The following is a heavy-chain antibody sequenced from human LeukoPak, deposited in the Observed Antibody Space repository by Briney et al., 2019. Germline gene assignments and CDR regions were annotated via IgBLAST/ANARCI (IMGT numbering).Heavy chain of an antibody. J-gene: IGHJ5*02. D-gene: IGHD6-13*01. V-gene: IGHV4-34*01. CDR3: AKTYSSSWDNWFDP. CDR1: GGSFSVYY. CDR2: INHSGST. Sequence: KPSETLSLTCAVSGGSFSVYYWSWIRQPPGKGLEWIGEINHSGSTNYNPSLKSRVTISVDTSKNQFSLKLSSVTAADTAVYYCAKTYSSSWDNWFDPWGQGTLDTVSS.